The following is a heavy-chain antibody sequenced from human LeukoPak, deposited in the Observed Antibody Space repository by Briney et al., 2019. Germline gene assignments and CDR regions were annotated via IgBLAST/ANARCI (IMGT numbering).Heavy chain of an antibody. V-gene: IGHV4-61*02. CDR1: GGSISSGNSY. D-gene: IGHD2-2*02. CDR2: ISNSGRT. CDR3: SKDSASNTPYY. Sequence: PSETLSLTCTVSGGSISSGNSYWTWIRQPAGKGLEWIRRISNSGRTTYNPSLKSRLTISLDTSKNQFSLMLSSGTAAHSAVYLWSKDSASNTPYYWGQGTLVTVSS. J-gene: IGHJ4*02.